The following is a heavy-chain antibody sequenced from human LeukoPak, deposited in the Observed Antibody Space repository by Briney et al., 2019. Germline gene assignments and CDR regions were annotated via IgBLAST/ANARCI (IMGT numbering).Heavy chain of an antibody. Sequence: GGSLRPSCAASGLIFSSSAMSWVRQAPGKRLEWVSGISGTGGSASSADSVTGRFTISRDHSKNTLYLQMNSLRVEDTAVYYCAKDFDDWGQGTLVTVSS. CDR1: GLIFSSSA. J-gene: IGHJ4*02. V-gene: IGHV3-23*01. CDR2: ISGTGGSA. CDR3: AKDFDD.